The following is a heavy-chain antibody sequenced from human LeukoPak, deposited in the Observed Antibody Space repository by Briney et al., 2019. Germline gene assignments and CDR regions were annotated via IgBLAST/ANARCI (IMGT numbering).Heavy chain of an antibody. Sequence: SVKVSCKASGGTFSSYAISWVRQAPGQGLEWMGGIIPIFGTANYAQKSQGRVTITTDESTSTAYMELSSLRSEDTAVYYCARDDPHPGALWGQGTLVTVSS. CDR1: GGTFSSYA. V-gene: IGHV1-69*05. CDR2: IIPIFGTA. CDR3: ARDDPHPGAL. D-gene: IGHD1-26*01. J-gene: IGHJ4*02.